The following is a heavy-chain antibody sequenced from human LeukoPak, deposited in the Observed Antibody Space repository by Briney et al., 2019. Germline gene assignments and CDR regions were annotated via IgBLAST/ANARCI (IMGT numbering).Heavy chain of an antibody. V-gene: IGHV4-4*07. Sequence: SETLSLTCTVSGGSVSTYYWSLIRQPAGKGLEWIGRIYASGNTNYNPSLKSRVTMSLDTSKNQFSLRLTSVTAADTAVYYCAREYSSSSGKNAFDVWGQGTMVTVSS. CDR1: GGSVSTYY. J-gene: IGHJ3*01. CDR2: IYASGNT. D-gene: IGHD6-6*01. CDR3: AREYSSSSGKNAFDV.